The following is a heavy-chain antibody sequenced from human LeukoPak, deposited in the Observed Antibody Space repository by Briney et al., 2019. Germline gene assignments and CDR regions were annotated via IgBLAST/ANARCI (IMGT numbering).Heavy chain of an antibody. J-gene: IGHJ4*02. D-gene: IGHD3-10*01. CDR3: ARGYASGSYWVY. CDR2: INNSGST. CDR1: GGSFSGYY. Sequence: PSETLSLTCAVYGGSFSGYYWSWIRQPPGKGLEWIGEINNSGSTNYNPSLKSRVTISLDTFKNQFSLKLRSVTAADTAVYYCARGYASGSYWVYWGQGTLVTVSS. V-gene: IGHV4-34*01.